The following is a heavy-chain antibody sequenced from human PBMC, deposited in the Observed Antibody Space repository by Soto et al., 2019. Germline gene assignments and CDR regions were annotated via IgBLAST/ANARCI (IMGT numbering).Heavy chain of an antibody. V-gene: IGHV4-39*01. CDR1: GGSISSSSYY. CDR3: APYCSGGSCYRAEYFQH. D-gene: IGHD2-15*01. J-gene: IGHJ1*01. CDR2: IYYSGST. Sequence: QLQPQESGPGLVKPSETLSLTCTVSGGSISSSSYYWGWIRQPPGKGLEWIGSIYYSGSTYYNPSLKSRVTISVDTSKNQFSLKLSSVTAADTAVYYCAPYCSGGSCYRAEYFQHWGQGTLVTVSS.